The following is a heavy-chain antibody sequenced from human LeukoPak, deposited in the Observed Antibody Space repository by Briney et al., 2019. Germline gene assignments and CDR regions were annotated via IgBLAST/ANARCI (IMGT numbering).Heavy chain of an antibody. CDR2: IIPIFGTA. CDR1: GGTFSSYA. J-gene: IGHJ6*02. Sequence: SVKVSCKASGGTFSSYAISWVRQAPGQGLEWMGGIIPIFGTANYAQKFQGRVTITADESTSTAYMELSSLRSEDTAVYYCARRSGVNDYHYYYYGMDVWGQGTTVTVSS. D-gene: IGHD1-1*01. V-gene: IGHV1-69*13. CDR3: ARRSGVNDYHYYYYGMDV.